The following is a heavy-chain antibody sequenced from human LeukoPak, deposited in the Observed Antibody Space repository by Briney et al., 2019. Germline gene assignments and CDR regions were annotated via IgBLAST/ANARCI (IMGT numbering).Heavy chain of an antibody. J-gene: IGHJ6*03. CDR3: AREQRGGLSGRLGGLFPSYYTYYYMDV. D-gene: IGHD3-10*01. CDR1: GNTFTMYS. Sequence: GASVKVSCKASGNTFTMYSIHWVRQAPGQGLEWMGMINPSDGTTTYAQRFQGRVTMTRDMSATPVYMDLRSLRSQDPAVDFCAREQRGGLSGRLGGLFPSYYTYYYMDVWGRGTTVTVSS. V-gene: IGHV1-46*01. CDR2: INPSDGTT.